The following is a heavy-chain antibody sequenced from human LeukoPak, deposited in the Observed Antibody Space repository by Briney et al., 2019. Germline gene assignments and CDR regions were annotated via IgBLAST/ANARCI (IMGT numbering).Heavy chain of an antibody. V-gene: IGHV4-61*02. CDR3: ARTPLRRGSYYGGGSEYFQH. CDR2: IYTSGST. Sequence: SETLSLTCTVSGGSISSGSYYWSWIRQPAGKGLEWIGRIYTSGSTNYNPSLKSRVTISVDTSKNQFSLKLSSVTAADTAVYYCARTPLRRGSYYGGGSEYFQHWGQGTLVTVSP. J-gene: IGHJ1*01. D-gene: IGHD1-26*01. CDR1: GGSISSGSYY.